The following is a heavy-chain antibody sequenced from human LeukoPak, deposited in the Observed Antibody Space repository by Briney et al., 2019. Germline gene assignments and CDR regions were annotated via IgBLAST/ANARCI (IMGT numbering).Heavy chain of an antibody. J-gene: IGHJ3*02. Sequence: GASVKVSCKASGGTFSSYAISWVRQAPGQGLEWMGGIIPIFGTANYAQKFQGRVTITTDESTSTAYMELSSLRSEDTAVYYCARFSGSYYAGENSACDAFDIWGQGTMVTVSS. CDR3: ARFSGSYYAGENSACDAFDI. CDR1: GGTFSSYA. V-gene: IGHV1-69*05. CDR2: IIPIFGTA. D-gene: IGHD1-26*01.